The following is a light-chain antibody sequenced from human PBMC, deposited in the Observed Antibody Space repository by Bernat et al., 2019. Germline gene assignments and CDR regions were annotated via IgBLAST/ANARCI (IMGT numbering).Light chain of an antibody. V-gene: IGKV1-27*01. J-gene: IGKJ1*01. CDR1: QGIGNY. Sequence: DIQMTQSPSSLSASVGDRVTITCRASQGIGNYLAWYQQKPGKVPKLLIYTASTLQSGVPSRFSGSGSGTDFTLTISSLQPEDVATYYCQTYNSALRTFGQGTKVEIK. CDR3: QTYNSALRT. CDR2: TAS.